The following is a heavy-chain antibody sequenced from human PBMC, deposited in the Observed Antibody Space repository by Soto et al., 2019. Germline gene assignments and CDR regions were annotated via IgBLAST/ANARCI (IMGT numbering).Heavy chain of an antibody. J-gene: IGHJ4*02. Sequence: QVQLVESGGGVVQPGRSLRLSCAASGFTFSSYGMHWVRQAPGKGLEWVAVIWYDGSNKYYADSVKGRFTISRDNSKNTRYLQMNSLRAEDTAVYYCARDPSWSDPRADFDYWGQGTLVTVSS. D-gene: IGHD1-26*01. V-gene: IGHV3-33*01. CDR1: GFTFSSYG. CDR2: IWYDGSNK. CDR3: ARDPSWSDPRADFDY.